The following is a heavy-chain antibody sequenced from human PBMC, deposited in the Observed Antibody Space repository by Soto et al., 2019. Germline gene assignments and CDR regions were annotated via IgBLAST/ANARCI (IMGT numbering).Heavy chain of an antibody. V-gene: IGHV1-69*01. CDR2: IVPIFGTA. CDR1: GGTFSSYS. J-gene: IGHJ2*01. CDR3: ARPFQAWPGGWYFEL. D-gene: IGHD2-21*01. Sequence: QVQLVQSGAEVKKPGSSVKVSCKASGGTFSSYSINWVRQAPGQGLEWMGGIVPIFGTANYAQKLQGRVTLTADESTSTANMELSSLRNEDTAGYYCARPFQAWPGGWYFELWGRGTLVTVSS.